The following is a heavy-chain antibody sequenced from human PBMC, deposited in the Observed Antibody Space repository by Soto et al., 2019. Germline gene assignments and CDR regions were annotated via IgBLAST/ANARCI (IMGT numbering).Heavy chain of an antibody. CDR2: ISWNSGSI. V-gene: IGHV3-9*01. D-gene: IGHD2-8*01. Sequence: EVQLVESGGGLVQPGRSLTLSCAASGFTFDDYAMHWVRQAPGKGLEWVSGISWNSGSIGYADSVKGRFTISRDNAKNSLYLQMNSLRAEDTALYYCAKDKYCTNGVCYNFDYWGQGTLVTVSS. CDR3: AKDKYCTNGVCYNFDY. J-gene: IGHJ4*02. CDR1: GFTFDDYA.